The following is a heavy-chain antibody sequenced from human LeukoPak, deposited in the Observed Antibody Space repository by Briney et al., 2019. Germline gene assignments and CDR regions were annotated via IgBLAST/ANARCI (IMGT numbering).Heavy chain of an antibody. Sequence: ASVKVSCKASGYTFTSYDINWVRQATGQGLEWMGWMSPNSGDTGYAQKFQGRVTMTRDTSISTAYMELSRLRSDDTAVYYCARDKRRQLVRTTDAFDIWGQGTMVTVSS. CDR3: ARDKRRQLVRTTDAFDI. V-gene: IGHV1-8*02. J-gene: IGHJ3*02. CDR1: GYTFTSYD. CDR2: MSPNSGDT. D-gene: IGHD6-6*01.